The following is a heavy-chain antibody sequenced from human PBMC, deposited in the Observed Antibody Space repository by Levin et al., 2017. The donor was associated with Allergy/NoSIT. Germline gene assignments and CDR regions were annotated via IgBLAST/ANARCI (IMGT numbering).Heavy chain of an antibody. D-gene: IGHD2-21*01. J-gene: IGHJ6*02. CDR3: ARDRRIPYYYYGMDV. CDR1: GFTFSSYE. CDR2: ISSSGSTI. Sequence: LSLTCAASGFTFSSYEMNWVRQAPGKGLEWVSYISSSGSTIYYADSVKGRFTISRDNAKNSLYLQMNSLRAEDTAVYYCARDRRIPYYYYGMDVWGQGTTVTVSS. V-gene: IGHV3-48*03.